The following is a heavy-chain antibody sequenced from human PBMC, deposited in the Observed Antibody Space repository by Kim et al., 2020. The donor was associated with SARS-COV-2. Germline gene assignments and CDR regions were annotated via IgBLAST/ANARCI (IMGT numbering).Heavy chain of an antibody. D-gene: IGHD1-1*01. V-gene: IGHV3-13*01. J-gene: IGHJ4*02. CDR3: ARVKAGTGALDY. Sequence: YYPGSVRGRFTISRENAKNSLYLQMNSLRAGDTAVYYCARVKAGTGALDYWGQGTLVTVSS.